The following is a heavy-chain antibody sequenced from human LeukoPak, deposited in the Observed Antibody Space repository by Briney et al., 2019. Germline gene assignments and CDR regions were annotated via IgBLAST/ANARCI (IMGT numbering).Heavy chain of an antibody. J-gene: IGHJ6*03. Sequence: GGSLRLSCAASGFTFSSYNMNWVRQAPGKGLEWVSSISSSSSYIYYADSVKGRFTISRDNAKNSLYLQMNSLRAEDTAVYYCARAGTITMVRGVTVDLYYYYYMDVWGKGTTVTVSS. D-gene: IGHD3-10*01. CDR1: GFTFSSYN. CDR3: ARAGTITMVRGVTVDLYYYYYMDV. CDR2: ISSSSSYI. V-gene: IGHV3-21*01.